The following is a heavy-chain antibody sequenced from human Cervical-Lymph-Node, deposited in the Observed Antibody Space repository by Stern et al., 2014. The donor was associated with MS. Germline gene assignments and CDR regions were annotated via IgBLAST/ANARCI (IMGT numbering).Heavy chain of an antibody. Sequence: EVQLVESGGGLVQPGGSLRLSCEASGFPFRSSAMNWVRQAPGKGLGWVSYIGSDGSTITYAASVKGRFTISRDNAKNSLYLQMNSLRAEDTALYYCARQKWEVLTYFYYGMDVWGQGTTVTVSS. D-gene: IGHD1-26*01. V-gene: IGHV3-48*01. J-gene: IGHJ6*02. CDR3: ARQKWEVLTYFYYGMDV. CDR2: IGSDGSTI. CDR1: GFPFRSSA.